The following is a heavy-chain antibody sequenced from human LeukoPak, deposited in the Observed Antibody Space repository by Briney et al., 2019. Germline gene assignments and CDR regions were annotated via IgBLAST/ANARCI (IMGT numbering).Heavy chain of an antibody. CDR1: GDSISSYY. CDR2: IYYSGSTSGST. J-gene: IGHJ4*02. V-gene: IGHV4-59*12. Sequence: SETLSLTCTVSGDSISSYYWSWIRQPPGKGLEWIGYIYYSGSTSGSTNYNPSLKSRVTILVDTSENQFSLKLSSVTAADTAVYYCARGTPPRLRELYYFDYWGQGTLVTVSS. CDR3: ARGTPPRLRELYYFDY. D-gene: IGHD1-26*01.